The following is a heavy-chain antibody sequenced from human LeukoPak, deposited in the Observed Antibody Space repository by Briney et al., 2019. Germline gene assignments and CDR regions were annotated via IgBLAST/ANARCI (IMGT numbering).Heavy chain of an antibody. V-gene: IGHV3-23*01. Sequence: GGSLRLSCAASGFTFSSYAMSWVRQAPGKGLEWVSGISGSGVSTYYADSVKGRFTISRDNSKNTRYLQMNSLRAEDTAVYYCAKDRSYYDSSGYIYYFDYWGQGTLVTVSS. D-gene: IGHD3-22*01. CDR3: AKDRSYYDSSGYIYYFDY. CDR1: GFTFSSYA. J-gene: IGHJ4*02. CDR2: ISGSGVST.